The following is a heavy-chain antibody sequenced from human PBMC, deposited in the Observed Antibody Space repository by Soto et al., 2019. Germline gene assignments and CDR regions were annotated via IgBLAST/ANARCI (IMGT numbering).Heavy chain of an antibody. D-gene: IGHD4-17*01. CDR2: IIPIFGTA. V-gene: IGHV1-69*01. CDR3: ARGPGGGDYVPVYNWFDP. CDR1: GGTFSSYA. J-gene: IGHJ5*02. Sequence: QVQLVQSGAEVKKPGSSVKVSCKASGGTFSSYAISWVRQAPGQGLEWMGGIIPIFGTANYAQKFQGRVTITADESTSTAYMELSSLRSEDTAVYYCARGPGGGDYVPVYNWFDPWGQGTLVTVSS.